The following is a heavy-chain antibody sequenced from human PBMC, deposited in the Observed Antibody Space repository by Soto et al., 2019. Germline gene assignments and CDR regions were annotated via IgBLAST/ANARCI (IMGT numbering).Heavy chain of an antibody. CDR1: GFTFSSYG. Sequence: PGGSLRLSCAASGFTFSSYGMHWVRQDPGKGLEWVAVIWYDGSNKYYADSVKGRFTISRDNSKNALYLQMNSLRAEDTAVYYCARDSPRYSGYDFVYWGQGTLVTVSS. CDR2: IWYDGSNK. V-gene: IGHV3-33*01. D-gene: IGHD5-12*01. J-gene: IGHJ4*02. CDR3: ARDSPRYSGYDFVY.